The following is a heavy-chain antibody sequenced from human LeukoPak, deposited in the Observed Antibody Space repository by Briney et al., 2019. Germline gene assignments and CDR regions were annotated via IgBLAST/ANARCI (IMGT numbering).Heavy chain of an antibody. V-gene: IGHV4-4*07. CDR3: ARTLYSSGWYGDAFDI. D-gene: IGHD6-19*01. CDR1: GGSISSYY. CDR2: IYTSGST. J-gene: IGHJ3*02. Sequence: PSETLSLTCTVSGGSISSYYWSWIRQPAGKGLEWIGRIYTSGSTNYNPSLKSRVTMSVDTSKNQFSLKLSSVTAADTAVYYCARTLYSSGWYGDAFDIWGQGTMVTVSS.